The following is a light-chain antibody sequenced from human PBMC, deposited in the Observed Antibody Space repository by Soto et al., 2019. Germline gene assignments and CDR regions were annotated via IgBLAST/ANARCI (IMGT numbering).Light chain of an antibody. V-gene: IGKV1-39*01. CDR2: AAS. CDR3: QQSFSSPRT. CDR1: QSISTF. Sequence: DIQMTQSPSSLSASVGDRVTITCRASQSISTFLNWYQQKPGNAPKSLIYAASNLQSGVPSRFSGSGSGTDFTLTISSLQPEDFVTYYCQQSFSSPRTFGPGTKVDIK. J-gene: IGKJ1*01.